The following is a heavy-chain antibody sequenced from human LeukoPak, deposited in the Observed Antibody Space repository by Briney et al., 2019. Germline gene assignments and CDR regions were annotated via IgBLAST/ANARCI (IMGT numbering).Heavy chain of an antibody. CDR1: GFTVSSNY. Sequence: GGSLRLSCAASGFTVSSNYMSWVRQAPGEGLEWVSVIYSGGSTYYADSVKGRFTISRDNSKNTLYLQMNSLRAEDTAVCYCARSVRDYDILTGFLSTRYFDLWGRGTLVTVSS. V-gene: IGHV3-66*01. CDR2: IYSGGST. D-gene: IGHD3-9*01. CDR3: ARSVRDYDILTGFLSTRYFDL. J-gene: IGHJ2*01.